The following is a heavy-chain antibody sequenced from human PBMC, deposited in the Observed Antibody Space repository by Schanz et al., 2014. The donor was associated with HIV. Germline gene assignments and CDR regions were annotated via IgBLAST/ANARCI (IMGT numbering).Heavy chain of an antibody. J-gene: IGHJ5*02. CDR3: VKAYSSGFSGAGS. CDR2: ISGSDGDT. V-gene: IGHV3-23*04. Sequence: EVQLVESGGGLVQPGGSLRLSCAASGFTFSSYAVSWVLQAPGKGLEWVSTISGSDGDTYYADSVKGRFTISRDNSRNALYLHMNSLRADDTAIYYCVKAYSSGFSGAGSWGQGALVTVSS. D-gene: IGHD5-18*01. CDR1: GFTFSSYA.